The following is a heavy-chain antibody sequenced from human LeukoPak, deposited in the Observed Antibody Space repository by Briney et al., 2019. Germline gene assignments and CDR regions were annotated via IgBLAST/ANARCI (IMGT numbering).Heavy chain of an antibody. CDR1: GGSISSGDYY. D-gene: IGHD2-2*01. CDR2: IYYSGST. Sequence: SQTLSLTCTVSGGSISSGDYYWSWIRQPPGKGLEWIGYIYYSGSTYYNPSLKSRVTISVDTSKNQFSLKLSSVTAADTAVYCCARVPAALNWFDPWGQGTLVTVSS. CDR3: ARVPAALNWFDP. J-gene: IGHJ5*02. V-gene: IGHV4-30-4*08.